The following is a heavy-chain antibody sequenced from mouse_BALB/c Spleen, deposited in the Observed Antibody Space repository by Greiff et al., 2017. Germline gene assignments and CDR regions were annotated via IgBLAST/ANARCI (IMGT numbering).Heavy chain of an antibody. CDR1: GFTFTDYY. CDR3: ARYYYAMDY. CDR2: IRNKANGYTT. V-gene: IGHV7-3*02. Sequence: EVQGVESGGGLVQPGGSLRLSCATSGFTFTDYYMSWVRQPPGKALEWLGFIRNKANGYTTEYSASVKGRFTISRDNSQSILYLQMNTLRAEDSATYYCARYYYAMDYWGQGTSVTVSS. J-gene: IGHJ4*01.